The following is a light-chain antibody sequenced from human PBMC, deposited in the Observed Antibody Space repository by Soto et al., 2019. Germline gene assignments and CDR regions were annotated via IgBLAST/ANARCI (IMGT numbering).Light chain of an antibody. CDR3: QYYNTFSGT. V-gene: IGKV1-5*01. Sequence: DIQMTQSPSTLSASVGDRVTITCRATQSVGTWLAWYQQRPGKAPKLLVYGVSSLETGVPSRFSGSGSGTEFALTISSLQLDDFATYYCQYYNTFSGTFGQGTKVDIK. CDR1: QSVGTW. J-gene: IGKJ1*01. CDR2: GVS.